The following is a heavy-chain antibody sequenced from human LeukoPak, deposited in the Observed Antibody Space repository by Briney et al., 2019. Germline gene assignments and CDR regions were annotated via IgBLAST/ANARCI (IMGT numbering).Heavy chain of an antibody. V-gene: IGHV3-74*01. CDR1: GFTFSSYW. Sequence: PGGSLRLSCAASGFTFSSYWMHWVRQAPGKGLVWVSRINSDGSSTSYADSVKGRFTISRDNAKNTLYLQMNSLRAEDTAVYYCACGYYYDSSPDIWGQGTMVTVSS. CDR3: ACGYYYDSSPDI. J-gene: IGHJ3*02. D-gene: IGHD3-22*01. CDR2: INSDGSST.